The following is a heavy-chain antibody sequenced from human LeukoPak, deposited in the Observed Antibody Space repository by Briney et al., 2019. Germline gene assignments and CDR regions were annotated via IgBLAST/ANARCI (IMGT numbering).Heavy chain of an antibody. CDR1: GGSISSYY. CDR3: ARGLGGSYGAWYAFDF. V-gene: IGHV4-59*08. D-gene: IGHD5-18*01. J-gene: IGHJ3*01. Sequence: PSETLSLTCTVSGGSISSYYWSWIRQPPGKRLDWIGYIYYSGSTNYNPSLKSRVTISVDTSKNHFSLKLSSVTAADTAVYYCARGLGGSYGAWYAFDFWGQGTMVTVSS. CDR2: IYYSGST.